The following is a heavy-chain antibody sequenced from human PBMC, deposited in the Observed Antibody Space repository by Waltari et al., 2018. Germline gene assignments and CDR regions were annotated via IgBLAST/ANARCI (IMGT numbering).Heavy chain of an antibody. V-gene: IGHV4-59*01. CDR3: ASLVYDSSGYYYEYFDY. J-gene: IGHJ4*02. CDR1: GGSISSYY. D-gene: IGHD3-22*01. CDR2: IYYSGST. Sequence: QVQLQESGPGLVKPSETLSLTCTVSGGSISSYYWSWIRQPPGKGLEWIGYIYYSGSTNYNPSLKSRVTRSVDTSKNQFSLKLSSVTAADTAVYYCASLVYDSSGYYYEYFDYWGQGTLVTVSS.